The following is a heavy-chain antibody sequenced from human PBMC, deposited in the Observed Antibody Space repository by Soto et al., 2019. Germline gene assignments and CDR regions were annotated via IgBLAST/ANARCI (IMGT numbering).Heavy chain of an antibody. D-gene: IGHD5-18*01. V-gene: IGHV3-21*01. J-gene: IGHJ4*02. CDR3: ARDEGEYSYGFYFDY. CDR2: ISSSSSYI. CDR1: GFTFSSYS. Sequence: GGSLRLSCAASGFTFSSYSMNWVRQAPGEGLEWVSPISSSSSYIYYADSVKGRFTISRDNAKNSLYLQMNSLRAEDTAVYYCARDEGEYSYGFYFDYWGQGTLVTVSS.